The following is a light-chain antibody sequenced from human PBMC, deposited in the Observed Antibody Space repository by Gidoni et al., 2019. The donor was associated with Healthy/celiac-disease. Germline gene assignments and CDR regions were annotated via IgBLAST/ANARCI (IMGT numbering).Light chain of an antibody. CDR1: QSVLYSSNNKNY. CDR2: WAS. V-gene: IGKV4-1*01. Sequence: DIVMTQSPDPLAVSLGERATINCKSSQSVLYSSNNKNYLAGYQQKPGQPPKLLIYWASTRESGVPDRFSGSGSGTDFTLTISSLQAEDVAVYYCQQYYSTPLFTFXPXTKVDIK. J-gene: IGKJ3*01. CDR3: QQYYSTPLFT.